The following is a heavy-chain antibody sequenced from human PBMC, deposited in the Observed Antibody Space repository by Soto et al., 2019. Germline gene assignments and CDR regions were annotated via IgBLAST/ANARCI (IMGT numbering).Heavy chain of an antibody. V-gene: IGHV1-69*13. CDR2: IILMFGTT. D-gene: IGHD5-18*01. CDR1: GYTFTSYY. Sequence: SVKVSCKASGYTFTSYYMHWVRQAPGQGLEWMGGIILMFGTTTYAEKFQGRVTIIADESTTTVYMELSSLRSEDTAMYYCARGGYSYGRTYYFDYWGQGTLVTVSS. J-gene: IGHJ4*02. CDR3: ARGGYSYGRTYYFDY.